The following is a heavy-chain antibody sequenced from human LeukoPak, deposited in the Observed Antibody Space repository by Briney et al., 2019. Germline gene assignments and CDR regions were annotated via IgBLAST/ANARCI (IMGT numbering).Heavy chain of an antibody. CDR3: ARNSPLLYSSSSADYYYGMDV. CDR1: GGSISTYY. D-gene: IGHD6-6*01. CDR2: IYYSGNT. Sequence: PSETLSLTCTVSGGSISTYYWSWIRQPPGKGLEWIGHIYYSGNTNYNPSLRGRVTISVDTSKNQFSLRLSSVTAADTAVYYCARNSPLLYSSSSADYYYGMDVWGQGTTVTVSS. J-gene: IGHJ6*02. V-gene: IGHV4-59*01.